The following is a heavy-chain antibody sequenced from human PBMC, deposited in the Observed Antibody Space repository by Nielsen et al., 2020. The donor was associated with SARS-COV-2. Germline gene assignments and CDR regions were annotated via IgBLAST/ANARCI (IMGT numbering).Heavy chain of an antibody. CDR1: GFTFRSYS. Sequence: GESLKISCAASGFTFRSYSMNWVRQAPGKGLEWVSYISSSSSTIYYADSVKGRFTISRDNPKNSLYLQMNSLRVEDTAVYYCARHGGECSGGSCYSWYYYGMDVCGQGTTVTVSS. V-gene: IGHV3-48*01. CDR2: ISSSSSTI. CDR3: ARHGGECSGGSCYSWYYYGMDV. D-gene: IGHD2-15*01. J-gene: IGHJ6*02.